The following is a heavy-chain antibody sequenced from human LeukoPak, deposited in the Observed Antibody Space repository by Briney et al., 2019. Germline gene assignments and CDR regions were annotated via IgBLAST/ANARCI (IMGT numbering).Heavy chain of an antibody. CDR2: INPNSGGT. J-gene: IGHJ5*02. V-gene: IGHV1-2*02. Sequence: ASVKVSCKTSGYSFTDYYMHWVRQAPGQGLEWMGWINPNSGGTSAAQKFQGRVTMTRDTSITTVYMEVSWLTSDDTAIYYCARADRLHGGPYLIGPWGQGALVTVSS. CDR1: GYSFTDYY. D-gene: IGHD2-21*01. CDR3: ARADRLHGGPYLIGP.